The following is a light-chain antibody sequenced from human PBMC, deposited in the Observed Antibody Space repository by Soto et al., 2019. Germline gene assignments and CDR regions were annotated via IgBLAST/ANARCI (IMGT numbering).Light chain of an antibody. CDR2: AAS. V-gene: IGKV1-39*01. J-gene: IGKJ1*01. CDR1: HSFSIY. Sequence: DIQMTQSPSYLSASVGDRVTITCRTSHSFSIYLNWYQQKPGQAPNLLIYAASSLGSGVPSRFSGSGSGTDFTLIISSLQPEDIATYYCQQSYSTPWTFGQGTKVEIK. CDR3: QQSYSTPWT.